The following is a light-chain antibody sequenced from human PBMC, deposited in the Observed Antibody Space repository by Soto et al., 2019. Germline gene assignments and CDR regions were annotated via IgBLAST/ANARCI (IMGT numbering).Light chain of an antibody. CDR3: QQYGSSPPNT. CDR2: GAS. Sequence: EIVLTQSPGTLSLSPGERATLSCRASQSVSSSYLAWYQQKAGQAPRLLIYGASSRATVIPDRFSGSGSWTDFSLTISRLEPEDFAVYYCQQYGSSPPNTFGQGTRLEIK. CDR1: QSVSSSY. V-gene: IGKV3-20*01. J-gene: IGKJ5*01.